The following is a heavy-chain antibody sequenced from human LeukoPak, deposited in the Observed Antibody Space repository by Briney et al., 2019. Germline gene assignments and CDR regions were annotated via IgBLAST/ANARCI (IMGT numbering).Heavy chain of an antibody. D-gene: IGHD6-13*01. CDR2: ISSSGSTI. CDR3: ASLRPRQQLVVDH. J-gene: IGHJ4*02. Sequence: PGGSLRLSCAASGFTFSSYEMNWVRQAPGKGLEWVSYISSSGSTIYYADPVKGRFTISRDNAKNSLYLQMNSLRAEDTAVYYCASLRPRQQLVVDHWGQGTLVTVSS. CDR1: GFTFSSYE. V-gene: IGHV3-48*03.